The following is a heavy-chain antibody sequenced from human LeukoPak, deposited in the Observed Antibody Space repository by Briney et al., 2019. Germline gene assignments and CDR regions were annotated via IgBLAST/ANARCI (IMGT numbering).Heavy chain of an antibody. D-gene: IGHD3-16*01. CDR3: ASRLRHLWGY. Sequence: PSETLSLTCAVSGGSISGSNWWSWVRQPPGKGLEWIGEIFHSGSTNYSPSLKSRVTISIDKSKNQFSLKLTSVTVADTAVYYCASRLRHLWGYWGQGNLVTVSS. CDR1: GGSISGSNW. V-gene: IGHV4-4*02. CDR2: IFHSGST. J-gene: IGHJ4*02.